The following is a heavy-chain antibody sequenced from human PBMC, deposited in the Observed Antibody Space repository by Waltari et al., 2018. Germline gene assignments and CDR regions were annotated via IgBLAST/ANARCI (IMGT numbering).Heavy chain of an antibody. CDR2: ISAYNGNT. V-gene: IGHV1-18*04. CDR1: AYTFTNYG. D-gene: IGHD2-15*01. Sequence: QVQLVQSGADVKTPGASVKVYCKASAYTFTNYGIICVRQAPGQGLEWMGWISAYNGNTKYAQKLQGRVTMTTDTSTSTVYMELRSLRSDDTAVYYCARDGLVVVVAATHEYFQHWGQGTLVTVSS. CDR3: ARDGLVVVVAATHEYFQH. J-gene: IGHJ1*01.